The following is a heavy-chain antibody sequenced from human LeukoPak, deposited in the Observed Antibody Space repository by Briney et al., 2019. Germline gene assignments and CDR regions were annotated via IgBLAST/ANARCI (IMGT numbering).Heavy chain of an antibody. J-gene: IGHJ4*02. Sequence: SETLSLTCTVSGGSVSSGSYYWSWIRQPPGKGLEWIGYIYYSGSTYYNPSLKSRVTISVDTSKNQFSLKLSSVTAADTAVYYCAREADTAMVTDYWGQGTLVTVSS. CDR3: AREADTAMVTDY. CDR2: IYYSGST. V-gene: IGHV4-61*01. CDR1: GGSVSSGSYY. D-gene: IGHD5-18*01.